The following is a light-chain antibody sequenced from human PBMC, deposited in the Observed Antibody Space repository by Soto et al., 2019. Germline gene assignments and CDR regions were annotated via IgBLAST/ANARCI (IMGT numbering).Light chain of an antibody. CDR2: NAA. V-gene: IGKV3-15*01. CDR3: QQYENWPPWT. J-gene: IGKJ1*01. Sequence: EIVMTQSPATLSVSPGERATLSCRASQSVGRSLAWYQQKTGQAPRLLIYNAATRATAIPARFSGSGSGTEFTLTISSLQSEDFAVYYCQQYENWPPWTFGQGTKVDI. CDR1: QSVGRS.